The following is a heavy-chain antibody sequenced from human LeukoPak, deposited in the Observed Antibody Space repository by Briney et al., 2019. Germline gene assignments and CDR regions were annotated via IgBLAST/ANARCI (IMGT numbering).Heavy chain of an antibody. CDR3: ARYGGTYFDT. D-gene: IGHD3-10*01. CDR1: GGSISPYY. J-gene: IGHJ3*02. CDR2: IQYSGST. V-gene: IGHV4-59*08. Sequence: SETLSLTCTVSGGSISPYYWSWIRQPPGKGLEWIGYIQYSGSTSYNPSLKSRVTVSVDTSKNQFSLKLSSVTAADSAVYSCARYGGTYFDTWGQGTMVTVSS.